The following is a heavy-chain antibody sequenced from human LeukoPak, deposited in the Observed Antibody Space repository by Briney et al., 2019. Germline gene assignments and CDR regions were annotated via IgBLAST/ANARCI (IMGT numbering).Heavy chain of an antibody. CDR2: ITASGAAT. D-gene: IGHD5-12*01. J-gene: IGHJ4*02. CDR3: AKDSLVATSHFDS. Sequence: GGSLRLSCTASGFTVGDYAMSWVRQAPGKGLEWVSAITASGAATYIADSVKGRFVISRDNSKNTLYLQMNSLRAEDTAVYFCAKDSLVATSHFDSWGRGTLVTVSS. V-gene: IGHV3-23*01. CDR1: GFTVGDYA.